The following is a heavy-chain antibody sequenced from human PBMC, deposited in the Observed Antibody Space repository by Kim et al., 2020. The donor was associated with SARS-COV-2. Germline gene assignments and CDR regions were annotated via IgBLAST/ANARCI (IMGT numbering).Heavy chain of an antibody. CDR2: INHSGST. CDR3: AVKIRGDGYY. D-gene: IGHD3-10*01. Sequence: SETLSLTCAVYGGSFSGYYWSWIRQPPGKGLEWIGEINHSGSTNYNPSLKSRVTISVDTSKNQFSLKLSSVTAADTAVYYCAVKIRGDGYYWGQGTLVTV. J-gene: IGHJ4*02. V-gene: IGHV4-34*01. CDR1: GGSFSGYY.